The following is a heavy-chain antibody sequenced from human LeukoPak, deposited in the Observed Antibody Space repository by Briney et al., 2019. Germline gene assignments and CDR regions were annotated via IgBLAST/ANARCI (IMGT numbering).Heavy chain of an antibody. J-gene: IGHJ3*02. CDR2: IYPGDSDT. D-gene: IGHD3-22*01. Sequence: GGALKISCKGSGSHFTSYWIGWVRQMPGKGLEWMGIIYPGDSDTRYSPSFQGQVTISADKSSSNSSLQWSSLEASDTAMYYCARRDYYDSSLVAFDIWGQGTMVTVSS. CDR3: ARRDYYDSSLVAFDI. V-gene: IGHV5-51*01. CDR1: GSHFTSYW.